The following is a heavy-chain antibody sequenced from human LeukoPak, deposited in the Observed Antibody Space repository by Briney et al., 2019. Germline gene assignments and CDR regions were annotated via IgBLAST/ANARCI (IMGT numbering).Heavy chain of an antibody. CDR3: ARHDPGGGSYYERPFDY. CDR1: GYSISSGYY. Sequence: PSETLSLTCAASGYSISSGYYWDWIRQPPGKGLEWIGSIYHSGSTYYNPSLKSRVTISVDTSKNQFSLKLSSVTAADTAVYYCARHDPGGGSYYERPFDYWGQGTLVTVSS. D-gene: IGHD1-26*01. J-gene: IGHJ4*02. CDR2: IYHSGST. V-gene: IGHV4-38-2*01.